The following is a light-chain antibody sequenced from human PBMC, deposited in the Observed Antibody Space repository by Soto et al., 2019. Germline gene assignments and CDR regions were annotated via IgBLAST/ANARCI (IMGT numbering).Light chain of an antibody. J-gene: IGKJ1*01. CDR3: QQSYSTTWT. Sequence: DIQMTQSPSSLSSSVLERFTITCRASQGISTYLNWYIQKPGKAPKLLIYAASSLQSGVPSRFSGSGSETDFTLTISSLQPEDFATYSCQQSYSTTWTFGQGTKV. CDR1: QGISTY. V-gene: IGKV1-39*01. CDR2: AAS.